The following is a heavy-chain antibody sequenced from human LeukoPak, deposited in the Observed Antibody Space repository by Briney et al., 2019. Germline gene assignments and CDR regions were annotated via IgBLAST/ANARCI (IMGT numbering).Heavy chain of an antibody. V-gene: IGHV4-4*07. CDR1: GGSISSHY. Sequence: PSETLSLTCTVSGGSISSHYWSWIRQPAGKGLEWIGRIYTSGSTNYNPSLKSRVTMSVDKTKNQFSLKLNSVTAADTAVYYCARVEEGYGSGRRENYYYYYMDVWGKGTTVTISS. D-gene: IGHD3-10*01. J-gene: IGHJ6*03. CDR3: ARVEEGYGSGRRENYYYYYMDV. CDR2: IYTSGST.